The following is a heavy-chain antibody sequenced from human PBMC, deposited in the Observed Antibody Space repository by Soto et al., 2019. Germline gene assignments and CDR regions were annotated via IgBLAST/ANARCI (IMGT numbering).Heavy chain of an antibody. J-gene: IGHJ4*02. Sequence: GGSLRLSCAASGFTFSSYAMSWVRQDPGKGLEWVSAISGSSGSTYYADSVKGRFTISRDDSKNTLYLQMNSLRAEDTAVYYCAKGGRMVRGDYFDYWGQGTLVTVSS. D-gene: IGHD3-10*01. CDR2: ISGSSGST. V-gene: IGHV3-23*01. CDR1: GFTFSSYA. CDR3: AKGGRMVRGDYFDY.